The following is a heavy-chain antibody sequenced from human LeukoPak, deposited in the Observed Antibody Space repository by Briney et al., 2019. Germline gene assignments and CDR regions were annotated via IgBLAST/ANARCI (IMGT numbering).Heavy chain of an antibody. V-gene: IGHV3-64D*06. CDR2: ISSNGGTT. J-gene: IGHJ4*02. CDR3: VGYASGSYKVDY. Sequence: GGSLRLSCSASRFTFNTYAMHWVRQAPGKGLEYVSAISSNGGTTNYADSVRGRLTISRDNSKNTLYLQLSALRAEDTALYYCVGYASGSYKVDYWGQGTLVIVSS. CDR1: RFTFNTYA. D-gene: IGHD3-10*01.